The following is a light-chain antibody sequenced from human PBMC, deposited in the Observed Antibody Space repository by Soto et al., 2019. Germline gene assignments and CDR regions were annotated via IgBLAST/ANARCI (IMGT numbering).Light chain of an antibody. J-gene: IGKJ4*01. V-gene: IGKV3-15*01. CDR1: QSVYSN. Sequence: EIVMTQSPATLSVSPGERATLSCRASQSVYSNLAWYQQKPGQAPRLLIYGASTRATGFPATFSGSGSGTEFTRTISSLQSEDFAVYYCQQYTAWPLTFGGGTKVEIK. CDR3: QQYTAWPLT. CDR2: GAS.